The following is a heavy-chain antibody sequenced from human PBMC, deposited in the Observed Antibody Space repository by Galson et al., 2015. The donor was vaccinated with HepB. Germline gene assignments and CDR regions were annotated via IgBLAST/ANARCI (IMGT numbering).Heavy chain of an antibody. D-gene: IGHD6-19*01. J-gene: IGHJ4*02. CDR3: AREVGSGWYSDY. CDR2: IYSGGST. Sequence: SLRLSCAASGVTVSSNYMSWVRQAPGKGLEWVSVIYSGGSTYYADSVRDRFTISRDNSKNTLYLEMNNLRAEDSAVYYCAREVGSGWYSDYWGQGTLVTVSS. CDR1: GVTVSSNY. V-gene: IGHV3-66*01.